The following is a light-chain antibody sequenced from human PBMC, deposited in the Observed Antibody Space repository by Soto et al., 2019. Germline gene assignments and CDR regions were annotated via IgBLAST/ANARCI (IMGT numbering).Light chain of an antibody. Sequence: QSALTQPASVSGSPGQSITISCTGTSSDVGGYNYVSWYRQHPGKAPKLMIYDVSNRPSGVSNRFSGSKSGNTASLTTSGLQAEDEADYYCSSYTSSSTLYVFGTGTKVTVL. CDR2: DVS. CDR1: SSDVGGYNY. V-gene: IGLV2-14*01. CDR3: SSYTSSSTLYV. J-gene: IGLJ1*01.